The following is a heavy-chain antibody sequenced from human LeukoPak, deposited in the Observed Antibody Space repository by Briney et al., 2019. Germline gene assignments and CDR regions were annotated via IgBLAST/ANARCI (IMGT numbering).Heavy chain of an antibody. D-gene: IGHD3-9*01. Sequence: GGSLRLSCAASGFTFSSYWMHWVRQAPGQGLVWVSRINSDGRSTSYADSVKGRFTISRDNAKNTLYLQMNSLRAEDTAVYYCARPRNDILSGFHHYYGLDVWGQGTTVTVSS. CDR2: INSDGRST. CDR1: GFTFSSYW. V-gene: IGHV3-74*01. CDR3: ARPRNDILSGFHHYYGLDV. J-gene: IGHJ6*02.